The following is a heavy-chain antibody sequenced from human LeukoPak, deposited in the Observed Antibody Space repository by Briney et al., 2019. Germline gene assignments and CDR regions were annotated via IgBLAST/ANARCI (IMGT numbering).Heavy chain of an antibody. CDR1: GFTFSGSA. V-gene: IGHV3-73*01. J-gene: IGHJ6*03. CDR2: IRSKANSYAT. CDR3: TSGYSYGYDYYYYMDV. Sequence: GGSLRLSCAASGFTFSGSAMHWVRQASGKGLEWVGRIRSKANSYATAYAASVKGRFTISRDDSKNMAYLQMNSLKTEDTAVYYCTSGYSYGYDYYYYMDVWGKGTTVTVSS. D-gene: IGHD5-18*01.